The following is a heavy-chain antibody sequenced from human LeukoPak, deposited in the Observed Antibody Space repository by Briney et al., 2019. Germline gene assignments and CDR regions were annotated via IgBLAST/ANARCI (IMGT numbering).Heavy chain of an antibody. D-gene: IGHD3-22*01. Sequence: SETLSLTCTVSGGSISSSSYYWGWIRQPPGKGLEWIGSIYHSGSTYYNPSLKSRVTISVDTSKDQFSLKLSSVTAADTAVYYCARHDWTNYYDSSGSSWGQGTLVTVSS. CDR3: ARHDWTNYYDSSGSS. J-gene: IGHJ4*02. CDR2: IYHSGST. V-gene: IGHV4-39*01. CDR1: GGSISSSSYY.